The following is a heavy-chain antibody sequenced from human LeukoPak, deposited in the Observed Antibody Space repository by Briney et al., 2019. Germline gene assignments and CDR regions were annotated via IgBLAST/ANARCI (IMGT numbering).Heavy chain of an antibody. V-gene: IGHV1-18*01. CDR2: ISAYNGNT. CDR3: ARDPFPYYYYGMDV. Sequence: ASVKVSCTASGYTFTSYGISWVRQAPGQGLEWMGWISAYNGNTNYAQKLQGRVTMTTDTSTSTAYMELRSLRSDDTAVYYCARDPFPYYYYGMDVWGQGTTVTVSS. CDR1: GYTFTSYG. J-gene: IGHJ6*02.